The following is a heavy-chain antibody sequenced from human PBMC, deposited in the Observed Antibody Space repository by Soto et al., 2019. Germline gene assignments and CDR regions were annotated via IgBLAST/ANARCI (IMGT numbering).Heavy chain of an antibody. V-gene: IGHV4-59*01. J-gene: IGHJ5*02. Sequence: PSETLSLTCTVSGGSISSYYWCWIRQPPGKGLEWIGYIYYSGSTNYNPSLKSRVTISVDTSKNQFSLKLSSVTAADTAVYYCARGHRGYSSSSGVNWFDPWGQGTLVTVSS. CDR2: IYYSGST. CDR3: ARGHRGYSSSSGVNWFDP. D-gene: IGHD6-6*01. CDR1: GGSISSYY.